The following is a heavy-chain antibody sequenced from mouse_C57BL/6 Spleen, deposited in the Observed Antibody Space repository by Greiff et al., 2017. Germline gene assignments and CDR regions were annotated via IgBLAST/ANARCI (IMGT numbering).Heavy chain of an antibody. Sequence: VQLQQPGAELVRPGSSVKLSCKASGYTFTSYWMHWVKQRTRQGLEWIGNIDPSDSETHYNQKFKDKATLTVDNSSSTAYMQLSSLTSEDSAVYSWASSTTVVPFDYWGQGTTLTVSS. CDR1: GYTFTSYW. D-gene: IGHD1-1*01. J-gene: IGHJ2*01. CDR2: IDPSDSET. CDR3: ASSTTVVPFDY. V-gene: IGHV1-52*01.